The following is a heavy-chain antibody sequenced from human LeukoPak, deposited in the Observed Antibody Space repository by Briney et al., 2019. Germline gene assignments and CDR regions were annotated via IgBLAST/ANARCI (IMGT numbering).Heavy chain of an antibody. CDR2: INHSGST. CDR3: ASSTYYYYGMDV. J-gene: IGHJ6*02. Sequence: SETLSLTCAVYGGSFSGYYWSWIRQPPGKGLEWIGEINHSGSTHYNPSLKSRVTISVDTSKNQFSLKLSSVTAADTAVYYCASSTYYYYGMDVWGQGTTVTVSS. CDR1: GGSFSGYY. V-gene: IGHV4-34*01. D-gene: IGHD3-3*02.